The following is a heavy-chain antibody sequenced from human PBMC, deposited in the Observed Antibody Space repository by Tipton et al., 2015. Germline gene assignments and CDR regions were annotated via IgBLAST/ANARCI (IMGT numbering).Heavy chain of an antibody. D-gene: IGHD3-10*01. CDR1: GGSISNSNYY. CDR3: ARHKDSGTYPMDC. J-gene: IGHJ4*02. V-gene: IGHV4-61*05. Sequence: TLSLTCTVSGGSISNSNYYWGWIRQPPGKGLEYIGYIHYSGNSNYNPSLKSRISMSVDTSKNQISLKMTSVTAADTAFYYCARHKDSGTYPMDCWGQGTLVTVSS. CDR2: IHYSGNS.